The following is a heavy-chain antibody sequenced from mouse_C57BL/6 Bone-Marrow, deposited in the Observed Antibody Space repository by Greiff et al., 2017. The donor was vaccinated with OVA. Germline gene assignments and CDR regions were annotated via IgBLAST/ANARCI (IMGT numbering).Heavy chain of an antibody. CDR3: ARNGAGQLRFYWYFDV. J-gene: IGHJ1*03. CDR2: IDPSDSYT. CDR1: GYTFTSYW. Sequence: QVQLQQPGAELVMPGASVKLSCKASGYTFTSYWMHWVKQRPGQGLEWIGEIDPSDSYTNYNQKFKGKSTLTVDKSSSTAYMQLSSLTSEDSAVYYCARNGAGQLRFYWYFDVWGTGTTGTVAS. D-gene: IGHD3-2*02. V-gene: IGHV1-69*01.